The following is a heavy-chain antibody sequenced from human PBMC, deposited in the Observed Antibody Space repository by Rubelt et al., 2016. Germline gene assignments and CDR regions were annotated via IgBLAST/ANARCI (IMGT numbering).Heavy chain of an antibody. CDR3: ARVGIIYAFDI. CDR1: GGSFSGYY. CDR2: INHSGST. V-gene: IGHV4-34*01. Sequence: QVQLQQWGAGLLKPSETLSLTCAVYGGSFSGYYWSWIRQPPGKGLEWIGEINHSGSTNYNPSLKSRVTISVDTSKNQFSLKLSSVTAADTAVYYCARVGIIYAFDIWGQGTMVTVSS. J-gene: IGHJ3*02. D-gene: IGHD2-15*01.